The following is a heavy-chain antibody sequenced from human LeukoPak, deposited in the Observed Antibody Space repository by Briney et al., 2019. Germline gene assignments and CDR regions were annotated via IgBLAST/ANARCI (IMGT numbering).Heavy chain of an antibody. CDR2: IQQDGSMK. V-gene: IGHV3-7*01. D-gene: IGHD2-8*01. J-gene: IGHJ4*02. CDR3: ARDQAHCIYGGCPRTAGMYYFDY. Sequence: GGSLRLSCAASGFTFSSYWMSWVRQAPGKGLEWVANIQQDGSMKYYVDSVKGLFTISRDNARSSLYLQMNSLRAEDTAVYYCARDQAHCIYGGCPRTAGMYYFDYWGQGALVTVSS. CDR1: GFTFSSYW.